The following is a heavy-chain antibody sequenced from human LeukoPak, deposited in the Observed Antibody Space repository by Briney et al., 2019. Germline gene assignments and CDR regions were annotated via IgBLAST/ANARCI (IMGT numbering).Heavy chain of an antibody. J-gene: IGHJ4*02. CDR3: AEQYVNC. V-gene: IGHV3-23*01. CDR2: ISESGDST. Sequence: PGGSLRLSCAASGFSFKSYAMNWVRQAPGKGLEWVSSISESGDSTHYADSVKGRFTISRDNSLNTLYLQMNGLTAEDTAVYYCAEQYVNCLGQGTLVTVSS. D-gene: IGHD3-16*01. CDR1: GFSFKSYA.